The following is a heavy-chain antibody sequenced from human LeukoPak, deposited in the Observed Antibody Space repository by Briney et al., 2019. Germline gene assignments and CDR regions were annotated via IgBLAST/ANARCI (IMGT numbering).Heavy chain of an antibody. CDR2: ISGSGGST. CDR1: GFTFSSNA. Sequence: GGSLRLSCAASGFTFSSNAMSWVRQAQGKGLEWVSAISGSGGSTYYADSVKGRFTISRDNSKNTLYLQMNSLRAEDTAVYYCAKSASDFWSGYSFDYWGQGTLVTVSS. J-gene: IGHJ4*02. CDR3: AKSASDFWSGYSFDY. V-gene: IGHV3-23*01. D-gene: IGHD3-3*01.